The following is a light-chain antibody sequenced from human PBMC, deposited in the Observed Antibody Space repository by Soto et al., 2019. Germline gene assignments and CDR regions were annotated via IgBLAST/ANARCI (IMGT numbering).Light chain of an antibody. CDR1: QSISIG. Sequence: DIQMTQSPSTLSASVGDRVTNTCRASQSISIGLAWYQQKPGKAPKLLIYKASSLESGVPSRFSGSGSGTEFTLTISSLQSDDFAAYYCQQYISYPFTFGGGTKVEIK. CDR3: QQYISYPFT. CDR2: KAS. V-gene: IGKV1-5*03. J-gene: IGKJ4*01.